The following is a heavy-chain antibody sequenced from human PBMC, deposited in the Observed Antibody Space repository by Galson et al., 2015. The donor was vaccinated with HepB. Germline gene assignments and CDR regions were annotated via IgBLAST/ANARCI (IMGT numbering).Heavy chain of an antibody. CDR3: ARGGYSSGRDAFDI. J-gene: IGHJ3*02. D-gene: IGHD6-19*01. CDR2: INPNSGGT. Sequence: SVKVSCKASGYTFTGYHMHWVRQAPGQGLEWMGWINPNSGGTNYAQKFQGWVTMTRDTSISTAYMELSRLRSDDTAVYYCARGGYSSGRDAFDIWGQGTMVTVSS. CDR1: GYTFTGYH. V-gene: IGHV1-2*04.